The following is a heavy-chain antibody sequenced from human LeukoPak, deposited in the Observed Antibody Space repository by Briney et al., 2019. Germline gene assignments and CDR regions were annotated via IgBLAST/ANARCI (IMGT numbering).Heavy chain of an antibody. J-gene: IGHJ1*01. CDR2: IYYSGST. D-gene: IGHD3-22*01. Sequence: SETLSLNCTVSGGSISSYYWSWIRQPPGKGLEWIGYIYYSGSTYYNPSLKSRVTISVDTSKNQFSLKLSSVTAADTAVYFCASPRGDDSGGYYTWYFHHWGQGILVTVSS. V-gene: IGHV4-59*08. CDR1: GGSISSYY. CDR3: ASPRGDDSGGYYTWYFHH.